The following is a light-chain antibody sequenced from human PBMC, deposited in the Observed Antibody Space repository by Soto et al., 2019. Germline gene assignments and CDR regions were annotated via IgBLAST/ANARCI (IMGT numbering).Light chain of an antibody. J-gene: IGLJ1*01. CDR2: AVN. CDR3: SSYAGSNNYV. Sequence: QSALTQPPSASGSPGQSVTISCTGTSSDVGGYQYVSWYQQYPGKAPKLMIYAVNKRPSGVPDRFPGSRSGNTASLTVSGRQAEDEADYYCSSYAGSNNYVFGTGTKVTVL. CDR1: SSDVGGYQY. V-gene: IGLV2-8*01.